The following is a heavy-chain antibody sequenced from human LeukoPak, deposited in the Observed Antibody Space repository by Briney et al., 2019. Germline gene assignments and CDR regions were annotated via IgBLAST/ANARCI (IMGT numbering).Heavy chain of an antibody. CDR2: IIPILGIA. CDR1: GGTFSSYA. J-gene: IGHJ6*02. CDR3: AAHTKGPYYYGMDV. V-gene: IGHV1-69*04. Sequence: SVKVSCKASGGTFSSYAISWVRQAPGQGLEWMGRIIPILGIANYAQKFQGRVTVTADKSTSTAYMELSSLRSEDTAVYYCAAHTKGPYYYGMDVWGQGTTVTVSS.